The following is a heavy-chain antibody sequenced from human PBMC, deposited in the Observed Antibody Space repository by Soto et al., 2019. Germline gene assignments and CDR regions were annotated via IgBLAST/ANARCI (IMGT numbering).Heavy chain of an antibody. V-gene: IGHV4-31*03. Sequence: QVQLQESGPGLVKPSQTLSITCTVSGGSISSGGYYWSWIRQHPGRGLEWIGYIYYSGSTYYNPSLKSRVTISVDTSKNQFSLKLSSVTAADTAVYYCASLQGGDGDTPETGFFDYWGQGTLVTVSS. CDR1: GGSISSGGYY. CDR2: IYYSGST. J-gene: IGHJ4*02. CDR3: ASLQGGDGDTPETGFFDY. D-gene: IGHD5-18*01.